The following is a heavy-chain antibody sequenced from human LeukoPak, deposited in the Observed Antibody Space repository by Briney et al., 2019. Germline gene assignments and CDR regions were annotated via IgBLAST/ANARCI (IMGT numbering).Heavy chain of an antibody. CDR2: IYYSGST. CDR3: ARDLGAHYRDY. D-gene: IGHD3-10*01. CDR1: GGSISSGDYY. Sequence: PSETLSLTCTVSGGSISSGDYYWSWIRQPPGKGLEWIGYIYYSGSTYYNPSLKSRVTISVDTSKNQFSLKLSSVTAADTAVYYCARDLGAHYRDYWGQGTLVTVSS. V-gene: IGHV4-30-4*08. J-gene: IGHJ4*02.